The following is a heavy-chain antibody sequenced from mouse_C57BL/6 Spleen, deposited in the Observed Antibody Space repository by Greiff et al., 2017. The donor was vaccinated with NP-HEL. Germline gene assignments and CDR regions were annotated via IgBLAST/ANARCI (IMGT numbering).Heavy chain of an antibody. V-gene: IGHV14-3*01. CDR3: AREGGRGYDDWYFGV. Sequence: EVQLVESVAELVRPGASVKLSCTASGFNIKNTYMHWVKQRPEQGLEWIGRIDPANGNTKYAPKFQGKATITADTSSNTAYLQLSSLTSEDTAIYYCAREGGRGYDDWYFGVWGTVTTVTVSS. J-gene: IGHJ1*03. D-gene: IGHD2-2*01. CDR1: GFNIKNTY. CDR2: IDPANGNT.